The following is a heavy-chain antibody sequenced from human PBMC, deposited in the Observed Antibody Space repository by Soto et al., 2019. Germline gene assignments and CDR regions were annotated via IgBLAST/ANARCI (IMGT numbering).Heavy chain of an antibody. D-gene: IGHD6-19*01. Sequence: PGGSLRLCCTASGFTFGGYAMGWIRQAPGKGLEWVAFIRGRAYSATTEYAASVKGRFTISRDDSKSIAYLQMNSLKTEDTAVYYCTRASHPQSEISHYYFDSWGPGTLVTVSS. V-gene: IGHV3-49*03. CDR3: TRASHPQSEISHYYFDS. CDR1: GFTFGGYA. J-gene: IGHJ4*02. CDR2: IRGRAYSATT.